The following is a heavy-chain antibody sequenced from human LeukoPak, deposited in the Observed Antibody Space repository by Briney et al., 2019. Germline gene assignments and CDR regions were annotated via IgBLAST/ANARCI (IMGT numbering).Heavy chain of an antibody. CDR3: ARDGLLLGFDY. CDR1: SGSFSGYY. Sequence: SETLSLTCAVYSGSFSGYYWSWIRQPPGKGLEWIGEINQSGNTKYSSSFKSRVTISVETSKNQFSLKLSSVTAADTAVYYCARDGLLLGFDYWGQGTLVTVSS. CDR2: INQSGNT. J-gene: IGHJ4*02. V-gene: IGHV4-34*01. D-gene: IGHD2-15*01.